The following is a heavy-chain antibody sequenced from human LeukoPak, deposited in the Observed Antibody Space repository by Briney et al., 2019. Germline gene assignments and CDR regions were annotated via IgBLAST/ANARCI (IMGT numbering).Heavy chain of an antibody. CDR3: ARSRGSGSLEAFDI. D-gene: IGHD3-10*01. Sequence: ASVKVSCKASGYTFTSYDINWVRQASGQGLEWMGWMKPNSGNTGYAQKFQGRVTITRNTSISTAYMELSSLRSEDTAVYYCARSRGSGSLEAFDIWGQGTMVTVSS. CDR2: MKPNSGNT. J-gene: IGHJ3*02. V-gene: IGHV1-8*03. CDR1: GYTFTSYD.